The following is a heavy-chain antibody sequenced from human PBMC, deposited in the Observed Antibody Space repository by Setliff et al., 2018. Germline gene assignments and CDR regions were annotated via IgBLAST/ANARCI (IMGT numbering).Heavy chain of an antibody. CDR2: ISPNNGDI. D-gene: IGHD3-22*01. CDR1: GYTFTSFG. V-gene: IGHV1-18*01. Sequence: ASVKVSCKASGYTFTSFGISWVRRAPGQGLEWIGWISPNNGDIKYAQKLQDRVTMTIDTSTRTAYVEVRSLRSDDTAVYYCVREGVDSRSSTDYRYYMDVWGKGTTVTVSS. CDR3: VREGVDSRSSTDYRYYMDV. J-gene: IGHJ6*03.